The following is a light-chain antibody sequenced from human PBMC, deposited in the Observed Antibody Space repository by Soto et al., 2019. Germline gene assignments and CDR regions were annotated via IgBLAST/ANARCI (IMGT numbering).Light chain of an antibody. V-gene: IGLV4-60*02. CDR3: ETWDRSWV. CDR2: LEGSGSY. J-gene: IGLJ3*02. Sequence: QLVLTQSSSASASLGSSVKLTCTLSSGHSSYIIAWHQQQPGKAPRYLMKLEGSGSYNKGSGVPDRFSGSSSGADRYLTISNLQFEDEADYYCETWDRSWVFGGGTKLTVL. CDR1: SGHSSYI.